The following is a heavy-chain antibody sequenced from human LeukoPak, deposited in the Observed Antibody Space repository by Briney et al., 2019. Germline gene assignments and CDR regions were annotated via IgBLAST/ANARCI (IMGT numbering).Heavy chain of an antibody. D-gene: IGHD1-26*01. V-gene: IGHV3-21*01. J-gene: IGHJ4*02. CDR3: AKDLRSSADSKMGAADY. CDR2: IRSSTTYV. CDR1: GFTFSNYN. Sequence: PGGSLRLSCAASGFTFSNYNMNWVRQAPGKGLEWVSSIRSSTTYVYYADSVKGRFTISRDSSKNTLYLQMNSLRAEDTAVYYCAKDLRSSADSKMGAADYWGQGTLVTVSS.